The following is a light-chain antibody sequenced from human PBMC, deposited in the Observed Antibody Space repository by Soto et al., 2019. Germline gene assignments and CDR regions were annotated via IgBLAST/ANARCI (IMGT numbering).Light chain of an antibody. CDR2: ADS. CDR1: QSVSGY. J-gene: IGKJ1*01. Sequence: IVLTHSPATLSLSKGDTATLSCRASQSVSGYVGWYQQKPGQAPRLLIYADSNRATGIPARFSGSGSGTDFTLTISSLEPEDFAVYYCQQYGSSTRTFGQGTIVDIK. CDR3: QQYGSSTRT. V-gene: IGKV3-11*01.